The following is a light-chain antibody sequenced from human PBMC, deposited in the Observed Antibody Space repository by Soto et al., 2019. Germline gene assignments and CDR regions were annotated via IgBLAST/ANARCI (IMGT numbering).Light chain of an antibody. CDR2: GAS. Sequence: EIVMTQSPATLSVSPGERATLSCRASQSVSSNLAWYQQKPGQAPRLLIYGASTRATGIPARFSGSGSGTEFTLTISSLQSEDFAVYYCRQYNNWPRITFGPGPKVDIK. J-gene: IGKJ3*01. CDR3: RQYNNWPRIT. CDR1: QSVSSN. V-gene: IGKV3-15*01.